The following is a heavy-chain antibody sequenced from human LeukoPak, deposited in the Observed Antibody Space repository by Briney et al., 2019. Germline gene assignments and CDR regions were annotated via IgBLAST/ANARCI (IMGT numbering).Heavy chain of an antibody. CDR2: IIPIFGTA. D-gene: IGHD2-2*01. V-gene: IGHV1-69*13. Sequence: ASVTVSSTASRGTFSSYAISWVRQAPGQGLEWMGGIIPIFGTANYAQKVQGRVTITADESTSTAYMELSSLRSEDTAVYYCARDARHRYCSSSSCYRGWLDPWGQGTPVTVSS. CDR1: RGTFSSYA. CDR3: ARDARHRYCSSSSCYRGWLDP. J-gene: IGHJ5*02.